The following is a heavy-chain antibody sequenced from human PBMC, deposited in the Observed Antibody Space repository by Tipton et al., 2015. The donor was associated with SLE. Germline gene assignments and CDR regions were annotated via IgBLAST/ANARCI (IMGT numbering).Heavy chain of an antibody. CDR1: GASISGYF. D-gene: IGHD6-19*01. CDR2: FHDTGSA. J-gene: IGHJ4*02. CDR3: EFFGSGWSWGENY. Sequence: TLSLTCNVSGASISGYFWSWIRQPPGKGLEWIGYFHDTGSANYNPSLQSRVSGSIDTSKNQLSLKLSSVTAADTAVYYREFFGSGWSWGENYWGQGTLVTVSS. V-gene: IGHV4-59*08.